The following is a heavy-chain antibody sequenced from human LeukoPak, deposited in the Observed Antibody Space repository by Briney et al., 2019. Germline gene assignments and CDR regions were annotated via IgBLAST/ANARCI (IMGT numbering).Heavy chain of an antibody. CDR2: ISGSGGSI. D-gene: IGHD4-23*01. V-gene: IGHV3-23*01. CDR1: GFTFSSYA. J-gene: IGHJ4*02. Sequence: GGSLRLSCAASGFTFSSYAMSWVRQAPGKGLEWVSGISGSGGSIYYADSVKGRFTISRDNSKNTVYLQMNSLRADGTAVYYCAKDLGYGGNSGIDYWGQGTLVTVSS. CDR3: AKDLGYGGNSGIDY.